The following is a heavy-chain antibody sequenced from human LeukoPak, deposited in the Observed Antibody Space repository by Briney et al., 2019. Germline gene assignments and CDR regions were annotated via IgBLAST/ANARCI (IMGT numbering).Heavy chain of an antibody. CDR1: GYSFTSYW. CDR3: ARHGPQDLVGPHFDY. V-gene: IGHV5-51*01. CDR2: IYPGDSDT. Sequence: VESLKIYCKGSGYSFTSYWIGWVRQMPGKGLEGMGIIYPGDSDTRYSPSFQGQVTISADKSISTAYLQWSSLKASDTAMYYCARHGPQDLVGPHFDYWGQGTPVTVSS. J-gene: IGHJ4*02. D-gene: IGHD5-12*01.